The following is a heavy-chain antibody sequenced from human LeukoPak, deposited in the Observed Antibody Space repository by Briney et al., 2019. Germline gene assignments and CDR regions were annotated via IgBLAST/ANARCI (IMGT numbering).Heavy chain of an antibody. Sequence: SETLSLTCAVYGGSFSGYYWSWIRQPPGKGLEWIGEINHSGSTNYNPSLKSRATISVDTSKNQFSLKLSSVTAADTAVYYCAREHYDILTGYYYGVDVWGQGTTVTVSS. J-gene: IGHJ6*02. CDR3: AREHYDILTGYYYGVDV. V-gene: IGHV4-34*01. D-gene: IGHD3-9*01. CDR1: GGSFSGYY. CDR2: INHSGST.